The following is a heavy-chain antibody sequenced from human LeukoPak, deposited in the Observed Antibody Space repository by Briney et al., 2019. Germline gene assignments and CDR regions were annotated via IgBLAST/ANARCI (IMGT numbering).Heavy chain of an antibody. CDR3: ARRSGVAVAGAFDY. CDR2: ISGSGDST. D-gene: IGHD6-19*01. CDR1: GFTFSNYA. V-gene: IGHV3-23*01. Sequence: GGSLRLSCAASGFTFSNYAMRWVRRAPGKGLEWVSGISGSGDSTYYADSVKGRFTISRDNSKNTLYLQMNSLRAEDTAVYFCARRSGVAVAGAFDYWGQGTLVTVSS. J-gene: IGHJ4*02.